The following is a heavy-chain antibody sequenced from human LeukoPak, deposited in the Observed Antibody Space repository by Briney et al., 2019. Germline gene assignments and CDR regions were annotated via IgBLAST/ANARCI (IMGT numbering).Heavy chain of an antibody. Sequence: GGSLRLSCAASGLTFSSHAMSWVRQAPGKGLEWVSGIIDSGDITYYANSVKGRFTISRDNSKNTLYLQMNSLRAEDTAVYYCAKLGGQEVYNYYVGVWGKGTTVTVSS. J-gene: IGHJ6*03. CDR1: GLTFSSHA. D-gene: IGHD3-16*01. CDR2: IIDSGDIT. CDR3: AKLGGQEVYNYYVGV. V-gene: IGHV3-23*01.